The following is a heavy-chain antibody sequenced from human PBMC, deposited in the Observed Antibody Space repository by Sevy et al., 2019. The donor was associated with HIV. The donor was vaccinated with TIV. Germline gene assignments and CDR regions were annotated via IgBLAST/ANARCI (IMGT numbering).Heavy chain of an antibody. J-gene: IGHJ4*02. CDR3: ARVRPYSGSYYDY. CDR1: GYTFTGYY. D-gene: IGHD1-26*01. V-gene: IGHV1-2*06. CDR2: INPNSGGT. Sequence: ASVKVSCKASGYTFTGYYMHWVRQAPGQELEWMGRINPNSGGTNYAQKFQGRVTMTRDTSISTAYMELSRLRSDDTAVYYCARVRPYSGSYYDYWGQGTLVTVSS.